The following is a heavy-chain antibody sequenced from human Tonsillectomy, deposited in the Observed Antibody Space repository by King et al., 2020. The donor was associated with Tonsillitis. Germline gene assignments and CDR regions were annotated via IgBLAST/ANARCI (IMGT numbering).Heavy chain of an antibody. V-gene: IGHV3-30*18. Sequence: HVQLVESGGGVVQPGRSLRLSCAASGFTFSSYGMHWVRQAPGKGLEWVTVISYDGNNKSYADSVKGRFTISRDNSKNTLYLQMNSLRAEDTAVYYCAKDQVRFSSSSRVFAYWGQGTLVTVSS. CDR1: GFTFSSYG. D-gene: IGHD6-6*01. CDR2: ISYDGNNK. J-gene: IGHJ4*02. CDR3: AKDQVRFSSSSRVFAY.